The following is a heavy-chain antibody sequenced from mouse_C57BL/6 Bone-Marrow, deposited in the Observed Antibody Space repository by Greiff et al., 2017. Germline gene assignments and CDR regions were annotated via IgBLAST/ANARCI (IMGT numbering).Heavy chain of an antibody. J-gene: IGHJ2*01. CDR2: ICSGGSYT. Sequence: EVQRVESGGDLVQPGGSLKLSCAASGFTFSSYGMSWVRQTPDKRLEWVATICSGGSYTYYPDSVKGRITISRDNAKNTLYRQMSSLKSEDTAMYYCARRGVAPFDYWGQGTTLTVSS. CDR3: ARRGVAPFDY. D-gene: IGHD1-1*02. CDR1: GFTFSSYG. V-gene: IGHV5-6*01.